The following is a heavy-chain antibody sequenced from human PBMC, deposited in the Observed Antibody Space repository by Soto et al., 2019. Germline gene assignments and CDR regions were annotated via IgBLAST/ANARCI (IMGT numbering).Heavy chain of an antibody. Sequence: QVQLVQSGAEVKKPGSSVKVSCKASGGTFGSYAISWVRQAPGQGLEWMGGIIPITATANYAQKFQGRVTITADESTSTASMQLSSMISEDMAVYYCARSQGSSTSLAIYYYYYYGMDVWGQGTTVTVSS. V-gene: IGHV1-69*01. J-gene: IGHJ6*02. CDR3: ARSQGSSTSLAIYYYYYYGMDV. CDR1: GGTFGSYA. D-gene: IGHD2-2*01. CDR2: IIPITATA.